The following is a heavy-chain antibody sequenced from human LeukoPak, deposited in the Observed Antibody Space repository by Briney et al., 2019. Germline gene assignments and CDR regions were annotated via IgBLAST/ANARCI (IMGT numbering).Heavy chain of an antibody. V-gene: IGHV3-7*01. CDR2: ISQNGSVK. CDR1: GFTFSSGW. Sequence: GGSLRLSCAASGFTFSSGWMSWVRQAPGKGLEWAANISQNGSVKLYVDSVKGRFTISRDNAKNSLYLQMNSLRAEDTAVYYCARDISITMVRGQPRDAFDIWGQGTMVTVSS. J-gene: IGHJ3*02. D-gene: IGHD3-10*01. CDR3: ARDISITMVRGQPRDAFDI.